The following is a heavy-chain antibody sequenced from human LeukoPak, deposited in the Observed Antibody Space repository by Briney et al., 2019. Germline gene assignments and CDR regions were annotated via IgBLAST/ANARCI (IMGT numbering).Heavy chain of an antibody. CDR1: GFTFSDYY. CDR2: ISSSGSST. Sequence: GGSLRFSCAASGFTFSDYYMSWIRQAPGKGLEWVSYISSSGSSTYYVDSVKGRFTISRDNAKNSLHLQMNSLRAEDTAVYYCARSDHSDSNGYYDYWGQGTLVTVSS. V-gene: IGHV3-11*01. J-gene: IGHJ4*02. CDR3: ARSDHSDSNGYYDY. D-gene: IGHD3-22*01.